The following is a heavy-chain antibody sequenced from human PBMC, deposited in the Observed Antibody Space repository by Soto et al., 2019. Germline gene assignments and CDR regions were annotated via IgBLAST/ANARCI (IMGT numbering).Heavy chain of an antibody. Sequence: VGSLRLSCAASGFTFSSYGMHWVRQAPGKGLEWVAVISYDGSNKYYADSVKGRFTISRDNSKNTLYLQMNSLRAEDTAVYYCAKLHIVGATEFDYWGQGTLVTVSS. J-gene: IGHJ4*02. V-gene: IGHV3-30*18. CDR2: ISYDGSNK. D-gene: IGHD1-26*01. CDR1: GFTFSSYG. CDR3: AKLHIVGATEFDY.